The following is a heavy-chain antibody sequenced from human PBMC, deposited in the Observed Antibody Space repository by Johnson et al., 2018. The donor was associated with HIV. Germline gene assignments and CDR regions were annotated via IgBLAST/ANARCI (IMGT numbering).Heavy chain of an antibody. V-gene: IGHV3-66*02. Sequence: VQLVESGGGLVQPGGSLRLSCAASGFTVGTKYMSWIRQAPGKGLEWVSVIYSGGSTYYADSVKGRFTISRDNSKNTLYLQMNSLRAEDTAVYYCARGSYNFWSGEREAFDIWGQGTMVTVSS. J-gene: IGHJ3*02. CDR1: GFTVGTKY. CDR2: IYSGGST. CDR3: ARGSYNFWSGEREAFDI. D-gene: IGHD3-3*01.